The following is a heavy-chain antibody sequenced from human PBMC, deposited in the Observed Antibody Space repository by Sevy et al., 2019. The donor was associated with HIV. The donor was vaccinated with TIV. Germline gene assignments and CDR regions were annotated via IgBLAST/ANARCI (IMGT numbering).Heavy chain of an antibody. Sequence: GGSLRLSCAASGFTFSDDYMEWVHQAPGKGLEWVGRIRNKADSYTTEYAVSVKGRFTISRDDSKNSLYLLMNSLKTGDTAVYYCTTHADIAAAGRVFDYWGQGTLVTVSS. D-gene: IGHD6-13*01. CDR3: TTHADIAAAGRVFDY. CDR1: GFTFSDDY. J-gene: IGHJ4*02. CDR2: IRNKADSYTT. V-gene: IGHV3-72*01.